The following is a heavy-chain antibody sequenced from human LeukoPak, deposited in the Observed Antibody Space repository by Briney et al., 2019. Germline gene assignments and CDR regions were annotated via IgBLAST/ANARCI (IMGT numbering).Heavy chain of an antibody. CDR2: ISYDGSNK. J-gene: IGHJ5*02. CDR1: GFTFSSYG. Sequence: GGSLRLSCAASGFTFSSYGMHWVRQAPGKGLEWVAVISYDGSNKYYADSVKGRFTISRDNSKNTLYLQMNSLRAEDTAVYYCAKDLPTYYDFWSGSNWFDPWGQGTLVTVSS. V-gene: IGHV3-30*18. CDR3: AKDLPTYYDFWSGSNWFDP. D-gene: IGHD3-3*01.